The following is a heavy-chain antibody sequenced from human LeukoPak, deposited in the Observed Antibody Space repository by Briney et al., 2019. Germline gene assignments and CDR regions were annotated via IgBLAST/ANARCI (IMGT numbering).Heavy chain of an antibody. CDR1: GFTFSDYY. D-gene: IGHD2-2*01. J-gene: IGHJ6*03. CDR2: ISSSSSYI. Sequence: GGSLRLSCAASGFTFSDYYMDWVRQAPGKGLEWVSSISSSSSYIYYADSVKGRFTISRDNAKNSLYLQMNSLRAEDTAVYYCARAGVVVPAAPEGYYMDVWGKGTTVTVSS. CDR3: ARAGVVVPAAPEGYYMDV. V-gene: IGHV3-21*01.